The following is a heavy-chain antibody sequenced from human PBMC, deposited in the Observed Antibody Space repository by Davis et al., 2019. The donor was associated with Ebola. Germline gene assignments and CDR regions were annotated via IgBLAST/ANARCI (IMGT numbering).Heavy chain of an antibody. V-gene: IGHV1-18*04. J-gene: IGHJ5*02. CDR1: GYTFTSYY. Sequence: AASVKVSCKASGYTFTSYYMHWVRQAPGQGLEWMGWISAYNGNTNYAQRFQDRVTMTTDTATNTAHMELSSLRSDDTAVYYCARYAGGSGQELFDPWGQGTLVTVSS. D-gene: IGHD2-15*01. CDR3: ARYAGGSGQELFDP. CDR2: ISAYNGNT.